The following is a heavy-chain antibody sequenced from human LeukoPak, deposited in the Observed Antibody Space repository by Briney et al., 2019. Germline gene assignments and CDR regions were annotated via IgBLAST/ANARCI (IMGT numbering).Heavy chain of an antibody. V-gene: IGHV4-31*03. D-gene: IGHD3-9*01. Sequence: SETLSLTCTVSGGSISSGGYYWSWIRRHPGKGLEWIGYIYYSGSTYYNPSLNSRVTISVDTSKNQFSLKLSYVTAADASVYSCARVPMEGCDIFTGYRYYYYYMAVWAKETTVTVS. J-gene: IGHJ6*03. CDR2: IYYSGST. CDR1: GGSISSGGYY. CDR3: ARVPMEGCDIFTGYRYYYYYMAV.